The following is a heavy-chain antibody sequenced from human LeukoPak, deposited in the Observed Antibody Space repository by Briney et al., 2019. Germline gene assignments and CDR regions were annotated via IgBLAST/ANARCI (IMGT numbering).Heavy chain of an antibody. CDR1: GGSISSYS. D-gene: IGHD2-2*01. V-gene: IGHV4-59*01. CDR3: ARGYCSSTSRIFDY. J-gene: IGHJ4*02. CDR2: VSYSGNT. Sequence: SETLSLTCTVSGGSISSYSWTWIRQPPGKGLEWIGYVSYSGNTNYNPSLKSRVTISLDTSKNQFSLRLSSVTAADTAMYYCARGYCSSTSRIFDYWGQGTLVTVSS.